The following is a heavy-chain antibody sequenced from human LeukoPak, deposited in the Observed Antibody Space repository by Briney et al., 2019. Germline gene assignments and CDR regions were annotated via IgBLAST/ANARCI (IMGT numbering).Heavy chain of an antibody. Sequence: SQTLSLTCTVSGGSISSGDYYWSWIRQPPGKGLEWIGYIYYSGSTNYNPSLKSRVTISVDTSKNQFSLKLSSVTAADTAVYYCARLDYGGNSVGYWGQGTLVTVSS. CDR3: ARLDYGGNSVGY. V-gene: IGHV4-61*08. D-gene: IGHD4-23*01. CDR1: GGSISSGDYY. CDR2: IYYSGST. J-gene: IGHJ4*02.